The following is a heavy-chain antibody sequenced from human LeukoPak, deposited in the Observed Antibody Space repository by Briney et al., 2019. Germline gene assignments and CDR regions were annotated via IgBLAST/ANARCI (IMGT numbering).Heavy chain of an antibody. CDR2: IYYSGNT. V-gene: IGHV4-59*01. CDR1: GGSISSYY. Sequence: PSETLSLTCTGSGGSISSYYWSWIRQPPGKGLEWIGYIYYSGNTNYNPSLKSRVTISVDTSKNQFSLKLRSVTAAATAVYYCARSRVPYYVDVWGKGTMVTFSS. D-gene: IGHD3-10*01. CDR3: ARSRVPYYVDV. J-gene: IGHJ6*03.